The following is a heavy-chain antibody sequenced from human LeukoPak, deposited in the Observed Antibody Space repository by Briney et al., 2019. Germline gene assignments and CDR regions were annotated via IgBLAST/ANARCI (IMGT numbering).Heavy chain of an antibody. Sequence: PGRSLRLSCAASRFTFSDYPMHWVRQAPGKRLEWVAVISYDGSNKYYADSVKGRFTISRDNSKNTLYLQMNSLRAEDAAVYYCARDQDDSSPDYWGQGTLVTVSS. D-gene: IGHD3-22*01. CDR3: ARDQDDSSPDY. CDR1: RFTFSDYP. CDR2: ISYDGSNK. J-gene: IGHJ4*02. V-gene: IGHV3-30-3*01.